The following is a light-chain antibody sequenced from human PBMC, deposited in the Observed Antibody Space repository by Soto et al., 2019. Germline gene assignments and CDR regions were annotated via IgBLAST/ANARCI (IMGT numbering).Light chain of an antibody. V-gene: IGLV2-14*01. CDR1: SSDVGGYNY. CDR3: SSYTSSITYV. Sequence: QSVLTQPASVSGSPGQSITSCCTGASSDVGGYNYVSWYQQHPGKAPKLMIYDVSNRPSGVSNRFSGSKSGNTASLTISGLQAEDEADYYCSSYTSSITYVFGNGTKVTVL. J-gene: IGLJ1*01. CDR2: DVS.